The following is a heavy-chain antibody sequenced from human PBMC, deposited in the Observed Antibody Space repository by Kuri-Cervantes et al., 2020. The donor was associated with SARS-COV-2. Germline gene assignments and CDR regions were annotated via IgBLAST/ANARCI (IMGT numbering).Heavy chain of an antibody. V-gene: IGHV3-30*18. CDR1: GFTFSSYG. D-gene: IGHD2-15*01. Sequence: GESLKISCAASGFTFSSYGMHWVRQAPGKGLEWVAVISYDGSNKYYADSVKGRFTISRDNSKNTLYLQMNSLRAEDTAVYYCAKDGSCSGGSCYLTLVFDIWGQGTMVTVSS. J-gene: IGHJ3*02. CDR3: AKDGSCSGGSCYLTLVFDI. CDR2: ISYDGSNK.